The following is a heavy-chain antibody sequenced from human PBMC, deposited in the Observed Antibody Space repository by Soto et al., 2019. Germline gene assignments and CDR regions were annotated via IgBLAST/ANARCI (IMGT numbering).Heavy chain of an antibody. J-gene: IGHJ5*02. CDR3: AKITFWSGFYWFDP. D-gene: IGHD3-3*01. CDR1: GGSSSSYY. V-gene: IGHV4-59*01. Sequence: TSETLSLTCTVSGGSSSSYYWSWIRQPPGKGLEWIGYIYYSGSTNYNPSLKSRVTISVDTSKSQFSLKLSSVTAADTAVYYCAKITFWSGFYWFDPWGQGTLVTVS. CDR2: IYYSGST.